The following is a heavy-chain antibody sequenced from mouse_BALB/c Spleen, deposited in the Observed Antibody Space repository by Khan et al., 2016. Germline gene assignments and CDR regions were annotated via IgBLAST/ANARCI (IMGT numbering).Heavy chain of an antibody. Sequence: EVQLQESGGGLVQPGGSLKLSCAASGFAFSRYWMSWVRQAPGKGLEWIGEINPDTSTITYTPSLKDKFIISRDNAKNTLYLQMSKVRSEDTALDYCGRLGNYGWFAYWGQGALVTVSA. V-gene: IGHV4-1*02. CDR1: GFAFSRYW. D-gene: IGHD2-1*01. CDR3: GRLGNYGWFAY. J-gene: IGHJ3*01. CDR2: INPDTSTI.